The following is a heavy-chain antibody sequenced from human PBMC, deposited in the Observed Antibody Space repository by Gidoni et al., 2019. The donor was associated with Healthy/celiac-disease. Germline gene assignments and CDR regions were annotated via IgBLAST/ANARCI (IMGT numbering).Heavy chain of an antibody. J-gene: IGHJ5*02. V-gene: IGHV4-34*01. Sequence: QVQLQQWGAGLLKPSETLSLTCAVYGGSFSGYYWSWIRQPPGKGLEWIGEINHSGSTNYTPSLMSRVTISVDTSKNQFSLKLSSVTAADTAVYYCARQGKAPRYGRFDPWGQGTLVTVSS. CDR3: ARQGKAPRYGRFDP. CDR2: INHSGST. D-gene: IGHD4-17*01. CDR1: GGSFSGYY.